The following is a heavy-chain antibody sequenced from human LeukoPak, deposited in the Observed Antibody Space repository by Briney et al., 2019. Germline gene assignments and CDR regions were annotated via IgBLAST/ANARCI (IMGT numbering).Heavy chain of an antibody. CDR1: GGSISSSNYY. CDR2: INHSGIP. V-gene: IGHV4-39*07. J-gene: IGHJ4*02. CDR3: SSLRHSTTRFGVITFDS. D-gene: IGHD3-3*01. Sequence: SETLSLTCTVSGGSISSSNYYWSWIRQPPGKGLEWIGEINHSGIPTYNPSLKSRVTISADTSKDQFSLNLSSVTAADSAIYYCSSLRHSTTRFGVITFDSWGQGTLVTVSS.